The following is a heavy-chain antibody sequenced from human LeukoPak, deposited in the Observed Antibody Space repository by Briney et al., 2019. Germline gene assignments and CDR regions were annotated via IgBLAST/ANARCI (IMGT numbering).Heavy chain of an antibody. J-gene: IGHJ4*02. CDR2: ISRSGSNI. V-gene: IGHV3-48*03. CDR3: ARESLAVTTYHFDY. CDR1: GFTFSSYE. Sequence: PGGSLRLSCAASGFTFSSYEMNWVRQAPGKGLEWVSYISRSGSNIYYADSVKGRFTTSRDNAENSPYLQMNSLRAEDTAVYYCARESLAVTTYHFDYWGQGTLVTVSS. D-gene: IGHD4-17*01.